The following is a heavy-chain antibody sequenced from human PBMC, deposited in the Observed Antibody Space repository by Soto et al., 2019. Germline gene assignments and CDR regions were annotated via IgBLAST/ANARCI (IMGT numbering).Heavy chain of an antibody. V-gene: IGHV1-2*02. D-gene: IGHD3-22*01. CDR1: GYTFTGYY. J-gene: IGHJ4*02. CDR2: INPNSGGT. CDR3: ARISEYYDSSGYLGY. Sequence: QVQLVQSGAEVKKPGASVKVSCKASGYTFTGYYMHWVRQAPGQGLEWMGWINPNSGGTNYAQKFQGRVTMTRDTSISTAYMELSRLRSDDTAVYYCARISEYYDSSGYLGYWGQGTLVTVSS.